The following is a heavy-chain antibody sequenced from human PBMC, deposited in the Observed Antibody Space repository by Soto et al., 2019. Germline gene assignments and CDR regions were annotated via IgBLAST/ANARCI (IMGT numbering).Heavy chain of an antibody. CDR1: GYTFTSYG. J-gene: IGHJ4*02. Sequence: ASVKVSCKASGYTFTSYGISWVRQAPGQGLEWMGWISAYNGNTNYAQKLQGRVTMTTDTSTSTAYMELRSLRSDDTAVYYCASQEFSSGYKGCFDYWGQGTLVTVSS. V-gene: IGHV1-18*01. D-gene: IGHD3-22*01. CDR2: ISAYNGNT. CDR3: ASQEFSSGYKGCFDY.